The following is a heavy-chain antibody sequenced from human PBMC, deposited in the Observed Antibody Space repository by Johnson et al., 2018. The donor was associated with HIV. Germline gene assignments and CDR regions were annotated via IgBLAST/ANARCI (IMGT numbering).Heavy chain of an antibody. J-gene: IGHJ3*02. Sequence: VHLVASGGGLVQPGRSLRPSCAAPGFTFSSHAFHWVRQAPGKGPQWVAVLSYDGSNKYYADSVKGRFTIPRDNSKNTLHLQMNSLRGADTAVYYCAKVMTASSVNSFGGVIDASDIWGQGTMVTVS. V-gene: IGHV3-30-3*01. D-gene: IGHD3-16*01. CDR3: AKVMTASSVNSFGGVIDASDI. CDR1: GFTFSSHA. CDR2: LSYDGSNK.